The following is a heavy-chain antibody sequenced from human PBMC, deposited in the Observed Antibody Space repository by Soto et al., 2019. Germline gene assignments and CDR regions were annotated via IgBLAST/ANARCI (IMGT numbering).Heavy chain of an antibody. CDR1: GFTFSSYG. CDR3: AKDIAGYYFDY. Sequence: GGSLRLSCAASGFTFSSYGMHWVRQAPGKGLEWVAVTSYDGSNKYYADSVKGRFTISRDNSKNTLYLQMNSLRAEDMAVYYCAKDIAGYYFDYWGQGTLVTVSS. V-gene: IGHV3-30*18. CDR2: TSYDGSNK. J-gene: IGHJ4*02. D-gene: IGHD3-16*02.